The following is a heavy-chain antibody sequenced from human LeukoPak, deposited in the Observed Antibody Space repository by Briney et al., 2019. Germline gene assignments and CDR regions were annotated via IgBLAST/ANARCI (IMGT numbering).Heavy chain of an antibody. D-gene: IGHD6-19*01. CDR1: GFTLSSYA. J-gene: IGHJ5*02. CDR2: ISGSGLST. Sequence: GGPLRLSCVASGFTLSSYAMSWVRQAPGKGLEWVSTISGSGLSTYYADSVKGRFTISRDNSNNTLYLQMNSLRAEDTAVYYCAKSRVAVAAPRNWFDPWGQGTLVTVSS. CDR3: AKSRVAVAAPRNWFDP. V-gene: IGHV3-23*01.